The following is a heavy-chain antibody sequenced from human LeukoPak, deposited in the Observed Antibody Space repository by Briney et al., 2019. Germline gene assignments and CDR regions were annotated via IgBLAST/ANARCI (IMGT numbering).Heavy chain of an antibody. CDR1: GFTFGDYA. J-gene: IGHJ4*02. CDR2: IASKTYGGTA. CDR3: SRDQTPYY. Sequence: GGSLRLSCTASGFTFGDYAMTWVRQAPGKGLEWVGFIASKTYGGTAEYAASVKVRFTISRDDSKSIAYLQMNSLKTEDTAVYFCSRDQTPYYWGQGTLVTVSS. V-gene: IGHV3-49*04.